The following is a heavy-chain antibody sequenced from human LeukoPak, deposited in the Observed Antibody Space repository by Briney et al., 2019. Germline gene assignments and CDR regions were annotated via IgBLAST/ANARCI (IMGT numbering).Heavy chain of an antibody. CDR3: ASTPTTSRGYSSSWYNRRGGEFDY. CDR2: IYHSGST. Sequence: SQTLSLTCTVSGGSISSGGYYWSRIRQPPGKGLEWIGYIYHSGSTYYNPSLKSRVTISVDRSKNQFSLKLSSVTAADTAVYYCASTPTTSRGYSSSWYNRRGGEFDYWGQGTLVTVSS. CDR1: GGSISSGGYY. D-gene: IGHD6-13*01. J-gene: IGHJ4*02. V-gene: IGHV4-30-2*01.